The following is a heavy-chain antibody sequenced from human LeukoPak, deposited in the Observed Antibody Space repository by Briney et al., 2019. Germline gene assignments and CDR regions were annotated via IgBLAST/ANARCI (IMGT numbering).Heavy chain of an antibody. Sequence: QTGGSLRLSCAASGFTFSSYAMSWVRQAPGKGLEWVSAISGSGGSTYYADSVKGRFTISRDNSKNTLYLQMNSLRAEDTAVYYCARGGSSSSWYYYFDYWGQGTLVTVSS. CDR3: ARGGSSSSWYYYFDY. CDR1: GFTFSSYA. V-gene: IGHV3-23*01. D-gene: IGHD6-13*01. CDR2: ISGSGGST. J-gene: IGHJ4*02.